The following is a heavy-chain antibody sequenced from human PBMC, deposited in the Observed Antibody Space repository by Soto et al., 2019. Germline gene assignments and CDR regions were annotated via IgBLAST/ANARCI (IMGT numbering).Heavy chain of an antibody. CDR3: ARRATITIVRGVKGGGMDV. D-gene: IGHD3-10*01. J-gene: IGHJ6*02. CDR1: GDSFTSYW. Sequence: PGESLKISCKGSGDSFTSYWIGWVRQMPGKGLEWMGIIYPGDSDTRYSPSFQGQVTISADKSISTAYLQWSSLKASDTAMYYCARRATITIVRGVKGGGMDVWGQGTTVTVSS. V-gene: IGHV5-51*01. CDR2: IYPGDSDT.